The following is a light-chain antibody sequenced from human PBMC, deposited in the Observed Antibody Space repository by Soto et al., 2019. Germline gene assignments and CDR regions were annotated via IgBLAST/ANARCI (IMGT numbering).Light chain of an antibody. J-gene: IGLJ3*02. CDR2: YDS. V-gene: IGLV3-21*04. Sequence: SYELTQPPSVSVAPGKTASITCGGNNIGSKSVNWYQQKPGQAPVLVIYYDSERPSGIPERFDGSKSENTATLTISRGEAGDEADYYCQLWNSTSDHVVFGGGTKLTVL. CDR1: NIGSKS. CDR3: QLWNSTSDHVV.